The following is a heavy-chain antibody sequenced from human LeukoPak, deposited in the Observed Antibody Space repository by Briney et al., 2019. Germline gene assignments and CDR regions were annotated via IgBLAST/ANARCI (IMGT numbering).Heavy chain of an antibody. J-gene: IGHJ4*02. CDR3: ARGGSYSFDY. V-gene: IGHV3-74*01. CDR2: MNSDGSST. D-gene: IGHD1-26*01. Sequence: PGGSLRLSCAASGFTFSGYWMHWVRQDPGKGLVWVSRMNSDGSSTSYADSVKGRFTISRDYAKNTLYLQMNSLRAEDTAVYYCARGGSYSFDYWGQRTLVTVSS. CDR1: GFTFSGYW.